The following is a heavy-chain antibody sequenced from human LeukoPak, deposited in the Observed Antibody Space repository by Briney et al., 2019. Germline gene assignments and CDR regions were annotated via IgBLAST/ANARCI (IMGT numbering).Heavy chain of an antibody. CDR1: GFTFGDYA. V-gene: IGHV3-49*04. CDR2: IRSKAYGGTT. Sequence: GGSLRLSCTASGFTFGDYAMSWVRQAPGKGLEWVGFIRSKAYGGTTECAASVKGRFTISRDDSKSIAYLQMNSLKTEDTAVYYCTRDLSGDPRDWFDPWGQGTLVTVSS. D-gene: IGHD3-10*01. CDR3: TRDLSGDPRDWFDP. J-gene: IGHJ5*02.